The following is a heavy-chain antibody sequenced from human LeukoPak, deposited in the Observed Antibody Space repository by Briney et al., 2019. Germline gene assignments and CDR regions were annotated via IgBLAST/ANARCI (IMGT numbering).Heavy chain of an antibody. V-gene: IGHV1-2*02. CDR3: ARDGRIAAPWGYFDY. Sequence: ASVKVSCKASGYTFTGYYMHWVRQAPGQGLEWMGWINPNSGGTNYAQKFQGRVTMTRDTSISTAYMELSRLRSDDTAVYYCARDGRIAAPWGYFDYWGQGTLVTVSS. D-gene: IGHD6-13*01. J-gene: IGHJ4*02. CDR2: INPNSGGT. CDR1: GYTFTGYY.